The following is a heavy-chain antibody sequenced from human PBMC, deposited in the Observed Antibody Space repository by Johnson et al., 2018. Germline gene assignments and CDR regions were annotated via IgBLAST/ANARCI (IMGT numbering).Heavy chain of an antibody. V-gene: IGHV5-51*01. CDR3: AREDDSSGNDAFDI. J-gene: IGHJ3*02. CDR1: GYSFTSYW. D-gene: IGHD3-22*01. Sequence: VQLVESGAEVKKPGESLKISCKGSGYSFTSYWIGWVRQMPGKGLECVGIIYPGDSETTYSPSFQGQVTISADPSINTAYLQWSSLKATDTAMYYCAREDDSSGNDAFDIWGQGTMVTVSS. CDR2: IYPGDSET.